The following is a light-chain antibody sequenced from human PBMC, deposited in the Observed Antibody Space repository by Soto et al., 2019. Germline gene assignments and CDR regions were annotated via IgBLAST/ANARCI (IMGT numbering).Light chain of an antibody. J-gene: IGKJ1*01. V-gene: IGKV1-5*03. CDR2: KAS. CDR3: QHYGGLWT. CDR1: QTISSW. Sequence: DIQMTHSPSTLSGYVRDIVTITCRASQTISSWLAWYQQRPGKAPKLLIYKASTLKSGVPSRFSGSGSGTEFTLTISSLQPDDFATYYCQHYGGLWTVGLGTKVDIK.